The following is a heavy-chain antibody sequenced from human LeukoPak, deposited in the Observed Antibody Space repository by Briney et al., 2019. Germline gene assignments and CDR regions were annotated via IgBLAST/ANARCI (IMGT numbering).Heavy chain of an antibody. J-gene: IGHJ4*02. CDR3: ARDLRMGGPWRQFDY. Sequence: PSGTLSLTCAVSGGSISSSNWWSWVRQPPGKGLEWIGSSYHSGGTDYNPSLKSRITISVDTSKNQFSLQLNSLTAADTAVYYCARDLRMGGPWRQFDYWGQGTLVTVSS. D-gene: IGHD3-16*01. CDR1: GGSISSSNW. CDR2: SYHSGGT. V-gene: IGHV4-4*02.